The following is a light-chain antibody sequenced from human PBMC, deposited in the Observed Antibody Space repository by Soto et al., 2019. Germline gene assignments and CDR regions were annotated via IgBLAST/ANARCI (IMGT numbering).Light chain of an antibody. CDR2: GAS. J-gene: IGKJ2*01. CDR1: QSVSSSY. V-gene: IGKV3-20*01. CDR3: QQYGSSRDT. Sequence: EIVLTQSPGTLSLSPGERATLSCRASQSVSSSYLAWYQQKPGQAPRLLIYGASSRATGIPDRFSGSGSGTDFTLTISRLEPEDFAVYYCQQYGSSRDTFGQGTKREIK.